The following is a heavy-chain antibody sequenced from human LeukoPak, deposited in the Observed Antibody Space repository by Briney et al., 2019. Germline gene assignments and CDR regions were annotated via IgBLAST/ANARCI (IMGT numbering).Heavy chain of an antibody. CDR2: ISSSSYI. CDR1: GFTFSSYS. Sequence: GGSLRLSCAASGFTFSSYSMNWVRQAPGKGLEWVSSISSSSYIYSADSVKGRFTISRDNAKNSLYLQMNSLRAEDTAVYYCARDGNDILTGHSQGAFDIWGQGTMVTVSS. CDR3: ARDGNDILTGHSQGAFDI. V-gene: IGHV3-21*01. J-gene: IGHJ3*02. D-gene: IGHD3-9*01.